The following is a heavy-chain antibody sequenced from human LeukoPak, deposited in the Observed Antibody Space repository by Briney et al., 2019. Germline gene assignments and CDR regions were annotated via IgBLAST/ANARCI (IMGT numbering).Heavy chain of an antibody. J-gene: IGHJ4*02. CDR1: GFTFSSHS. CDR3: ARRSHKGFFDY. Sequence: GGSLRLSCAASGFTFSSHSMNWVRQAPGKGLEWVSSISSSSSYIYYADSVKGRFTISRDNAKNSLYLQMNSLRAEDTAVYYCARRSHKGFFDYWGQGTLVTVSS. CDR2: ISSSSSYI. V-gene: IGHV3-21*01.